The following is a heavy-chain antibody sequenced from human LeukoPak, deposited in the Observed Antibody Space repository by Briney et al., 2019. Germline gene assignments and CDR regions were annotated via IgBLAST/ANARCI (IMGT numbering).Heavy chain of an antibody. CDR3: AREIGSGSYPDF. D-gene: IGHD3-10*01. CDR2: IWHDGSHK. V-gene: IGHV3-33*01. Sequence: GGSLRLSCAASEFAFNTYAMHWVRQAPGQGLEWVALIWHDGSHKFYSNSVRGQFTISRDNSKNTVSLQMNNLRPEDTAVYYCAREIGSGSYPDFWGQGTLVTVSS. CDR1: EFAFNTYA. J-gene: IGHJ4*02.